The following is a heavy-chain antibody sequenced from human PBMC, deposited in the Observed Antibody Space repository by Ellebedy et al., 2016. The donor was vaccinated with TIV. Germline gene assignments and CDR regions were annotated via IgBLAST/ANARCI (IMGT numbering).Heavy chain of an antibody. V-gene: IGHV3-7*01. J-gene: IGHJ4*02. CDR3: ARDRDIAVAGTLFDY. CDR1: GFTFSSYW. CDR2: IKQDGSEK. Sequence: GGSLRLSXAASGFTFSSYWMSWVRQAPGKGLEWVANIKQDGSEKYYVDSVKGRFTISRDNAKNSLYLQMNSLRAEDTAVYYCARDRDIAVAGTLFDYWGQGTLVTVSS. D-gene: IGHD6-19*01.